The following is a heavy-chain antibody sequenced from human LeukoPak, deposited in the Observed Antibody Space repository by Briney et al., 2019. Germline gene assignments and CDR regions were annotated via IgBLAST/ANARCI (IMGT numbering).Heavy chain of an antibody. V-gene: IGHV4-39*01. Sequence: SETLSLTCTVSGGSISSSNYYWGWIRQPPGKGLDWIGSIYYSGSTYYNPSLKSGVTISVDTSKNQFSLKLSSVTAADTAVYYCARQSSDILTGYYRGPYYYYGMDVWGRGTTVTVSS. CDR2: IYYSGST. J-gene: IGHJ6*02. D-gene: IGHD3-9*01. CDR3: ARQSSDILTGYYRGPYYYYGMDV. CDR1: GGSISSSNYY.